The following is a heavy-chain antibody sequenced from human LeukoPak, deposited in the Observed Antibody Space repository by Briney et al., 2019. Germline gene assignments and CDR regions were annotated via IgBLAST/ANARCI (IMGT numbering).Heavy chain of an antibody. CDR2: ISSISSYI. J-gene: IGHJ4*02. Sequence: GGSLRLSCSASGFTFSSYSMIWVRQPPGKGLEWVSSISSISSYIYSATSVKGRFTISRDNAKNSLYLQMNSLRAEDTAVYYCARVAIGLLEWSTYYFDYWGQGTLVTVSS. D-gene: IGHD3-3*01. CDR3: ARVAIGLLEWSTYYFDY. V-gene: IGHV3-21*01. CDR1: GFTFSSYS.